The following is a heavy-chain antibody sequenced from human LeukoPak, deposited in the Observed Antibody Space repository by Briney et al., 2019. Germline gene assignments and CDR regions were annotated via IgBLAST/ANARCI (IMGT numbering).Heavy chain of an antibody. J-gene: IGHJ4*02. CDR3: ARGGPFPSSSSSREYYLDY. V-gene: IGHV1-18*01. CDR2: RSIYNGNT. D-gene: IGHD6-6*01. Sequence: ASVKVSCKASGYDFINYGISWVRQAPGQGLEWMGWRSIYNGNTDYKLQGRVTMTTDTSTSTAYMELRSLRCDDTAVYYCARGGPFPSSSSSREYYLDYWGQGTLVTVSS. CDR1: GYDFINYG.